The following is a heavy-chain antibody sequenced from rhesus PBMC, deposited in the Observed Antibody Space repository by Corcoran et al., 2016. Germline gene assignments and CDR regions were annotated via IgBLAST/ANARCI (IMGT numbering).Heavy chain of an antibody. J-gene: IGHJ4*01. CDR1: GGSIRGYW. V-gene: IGHV4-165*01. Sequence: QLQLQESGPGLVKPSETLSLTCAVSGGSIRGYWRSWFRQPPGKGLEWSGRIDSSGSTHYNPSLKSRVTISRDTSKNQFSLRLTSVTAADTAVYYCARRGRRRNQPYNFDYWGQGVLVTVSS. CDR3: ARRGRRRNQPYNFDY. CDR2: IDSSGST. D-gene: IGHD1-1*01.